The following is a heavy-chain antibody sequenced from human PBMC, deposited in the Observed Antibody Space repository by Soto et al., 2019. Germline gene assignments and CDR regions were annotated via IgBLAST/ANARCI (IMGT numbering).Heavy chain of an antibody. CDR2: ISAYNGNT. J-gene: IGHJ6*02. D-gene: IGHD6-19*01. CDR1: GYTFTSYG. CDR3: ARDGVRKAQWLKYDNYYYYGMDV. V-gene: IGHV1-18*01. Sequence: QVQLVQSGAEVKKPGASVKVSCKASGYTFTSYGISWVRQAPGQGLEWMGWISAYNGNTNYAQKLQGRVTMTTDTSTSTAHMELRSLRSDDTAVYYCARDGVRKAQWLKYDNYYYYGMDVWGQGTTVTVSS.